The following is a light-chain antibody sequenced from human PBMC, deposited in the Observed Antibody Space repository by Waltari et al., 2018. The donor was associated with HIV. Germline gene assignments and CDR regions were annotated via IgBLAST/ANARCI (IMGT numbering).Light chain of an antibody. V-gene: IGKV1-39*01. CDR1: QSISTS. J-gene: IGKJ2*01. CDR2: AAS. Sequence: GDRVTITCRASQSISTSLNWYQQKPGKAPKLLIYAASSLQSGVPSRFSGSGSGTDFTLTISSLQPEDFATYYCQQSYSTPGYTFGQGTKLEIK. CDR3: QQSYSTPGYT.